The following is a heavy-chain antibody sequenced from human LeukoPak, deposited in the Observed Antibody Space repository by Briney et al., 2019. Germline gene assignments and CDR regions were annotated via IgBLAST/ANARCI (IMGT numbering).Heavy chain of an antibody. Sequence: GGSPRLSCAASGFTFSSYAMHWGRQAPGKGLEWVAVISYDGSNKYYADSVKGRFTISRDNSKNTLYLQMNSLRAEDTAVYYCARGIVVVPAASNLDYWGQGTLVTVSS. CDR2: ISYDGSNK. D-gene: IGHD2-2*01. CDR1: GFTFSSYA. V-gene: IGHV3-30-3*01. J-gene: IGHJ4*02. CDR3: ARGIVVVPAASNLDY.